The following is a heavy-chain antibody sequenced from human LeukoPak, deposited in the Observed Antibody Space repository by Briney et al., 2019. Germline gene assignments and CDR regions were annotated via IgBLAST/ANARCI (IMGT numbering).Heavy chain of an antibody. CDR1: GGSFSGYY. J-gene: IGHJ6*03. CDR2: INHSGST. Sequence: SETLSLTCAVYGGSFSGYYWSWIRQPPGKGLEWIGEINHSGSTNYNPSLKSRVTISVDTSKNQFSLKLSSVTAADTAMYYCAREVADYGGYYYYHYMDVWGKGTTVTISS. D-gene: IGHD4-23*01. V-gene: IGHV4-34*01. CDR3: AREVADYGGYYYYHYMDV.